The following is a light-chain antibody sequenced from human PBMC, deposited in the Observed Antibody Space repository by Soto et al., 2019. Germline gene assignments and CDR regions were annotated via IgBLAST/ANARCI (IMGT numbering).Light chain of an antibody. CDR1: QGVSSW. CDR3: QQANSFPYT. V-gene: IGKV1-12*01. Sequence: DPQMTQSPSSVSASVGDRVTISCRASQGVSSWLAWYQQKPGKAPRLLIYASSTLQSGVPSRFSGSGSGTDFTLTISSVQPEDFATYYCQQANSFPYTFGQGTKLEIK. J-gene: IGKJ2*01. CDR2: ASS.